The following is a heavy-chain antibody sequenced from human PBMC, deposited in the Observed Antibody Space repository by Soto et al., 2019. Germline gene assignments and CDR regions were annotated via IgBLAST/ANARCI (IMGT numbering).Heavy chain of an antibody. CDR1: GFTFSGYA. J-gene: IGHJ1*01. CDR3: AKPSHDTFSAYSPSAH. D-gene: IGHD3-16*01. Sequence: EVQLLESGGGLVQPGGSLRLSCVASGFTFSGYAMSWVRQAPGKGLQWVSAIRDTGGYTYYADSVKGRFTISRDNSKSSLSLPMDSLSADDSALYHCAKPSHDTFSAYSPSAHWGQGTLVTVPS. CDR2: IRDTGGYT. V-gene: IGHV3-23*01.